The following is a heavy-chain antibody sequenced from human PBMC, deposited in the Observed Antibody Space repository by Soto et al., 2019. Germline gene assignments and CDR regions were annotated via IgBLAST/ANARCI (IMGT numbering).Heavy chain of an antibody. V-gene: IGHV2-5*02. Sequence: QITLKESGPTLVKPTQTLTLTCTFSGFSLSTSGVGVGWIRQPPGKALEWLALIYWDDDKRYSPSLKTRLTITNDPSKNQVVLTMTNMDPVDTATYYCTHSAYSSSWYGVLVDYWGQGTLVTVSS. CDR3: THSAYSSSWYGVLVDY. CDR1: GFSLSTSGVG. CDR2: IYWDDDK. D-gene: IGHD6-13*01. J-gene: IGHJ4*02.